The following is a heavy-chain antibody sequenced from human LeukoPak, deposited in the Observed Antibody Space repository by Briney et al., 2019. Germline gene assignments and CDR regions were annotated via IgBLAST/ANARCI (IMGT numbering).Heavy chain of an antibody. J-gene: IGHJ4*02. CDR1: GFTFSSYS. CDR3: ARDHITMVRGVDY. V-gene: IGHV3-21*01. Sequence: PGGSLRLSCAASGFTFSSYSMTWVRQAPGKGLEWVSSISSSSSYIYYADSVKGRFTISRDNAKNSLYLQMNSLRAEDTAVYYCARDHITMVRGVDYWGQGTLVTVSS. CDR2: ISSSSSYI. D-gene: IGHD3-10*01.